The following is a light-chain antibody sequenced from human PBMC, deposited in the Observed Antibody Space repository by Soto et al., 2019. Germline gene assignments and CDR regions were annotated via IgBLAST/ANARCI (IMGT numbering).Light chain of an antibody. CDR2: DAS. CDR1: QSVSSY. Sequence: EIVLTQSPATPSLSPGERATLSCRASQSVSSYLAWYQQKPGQGPRLLIYDASNRATGIPARFSGSGSGTDFTLTISSLEPEDSAVYYCQQRSYWLTFGGGTKVDIK. V-gene: IGKV3-11*01. J-gene: IGKJ4*01. CDR3: QQRSYWLT.